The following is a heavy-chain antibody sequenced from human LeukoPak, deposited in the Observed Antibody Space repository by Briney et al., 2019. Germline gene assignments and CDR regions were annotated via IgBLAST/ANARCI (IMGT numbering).Heavy chain of an antibody. CDR3: ARDRSRYLEWLLSPQDY. D-gene: IGHD3-3*01. V-gene: IGHV3-30-3*01. CDR1: GFTFSSYA. CDR2: ISYDGSNK. Sequence: GGSLRLSCAASGFTFSSYAMHWVRQAPGKGLEWVAVISYDGSNKYYADSVKGRFTISRDNSKNTLYLQMNSLRAEDTAVYYCARDRSRYLEWLLSPQDYWGQGTLVTVSS. J-gene: IGHJ4*02.